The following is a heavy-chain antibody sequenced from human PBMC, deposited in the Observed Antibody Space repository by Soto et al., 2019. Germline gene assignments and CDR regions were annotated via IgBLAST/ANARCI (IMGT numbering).Heavy chain of an antibody. CDR3: ASGPTTGTYFYYYGMVV. Sequence: GHGLEWMGWIHPNSGGTNYAQKFQGWVTMTRDTSISTAYMELSRLRSDDTAVYYCASGPTTGTYFYYYGMVVWGQRTTVTVSS. J-gene: IGHJ6*02. CDR2: IHPNSGGT. D-gene: IGHD1-1*01. V-gene: IGHV1-2*04.